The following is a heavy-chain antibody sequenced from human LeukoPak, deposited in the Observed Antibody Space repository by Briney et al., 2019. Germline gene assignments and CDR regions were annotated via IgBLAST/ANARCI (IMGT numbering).Heavy chain of an antibody. V-gene: IGHV4-59*01. Sequence: PSETLSLTCTVSGGSISSYYWSWIRQPPGKGLEWIGYIYYSGSTNYNPSLKSRVTISVDTSKNQFSLKLSSVTAADTAVYYCARNRWTRGSDWSDPWGQGTLVTVSS. J-gene: IGHJ5*02. CDR1: GGSISSYY. CDR2: IYYSGST. CDR3: ARNRWTRGSDWSDP. D-gene: IGHD3/OR15-3a*01.